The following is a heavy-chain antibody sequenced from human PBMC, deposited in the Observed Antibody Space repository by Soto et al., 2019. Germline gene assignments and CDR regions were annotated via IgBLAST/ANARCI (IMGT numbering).Heavy chain of an antibody. J-gene: IGHJ5*02. CDR3: AHRRPILPVGYSGYDYNWFDP. CDR1: GFSLSTSGLG. V-gene: IGHV2-5*02. Sequence: SGPTLLNPTQTLTLTCTFSGFSLSTSGLGVGWIRQPPGKALEWLALIYWDDDKRYSPSLKSRLTITKDTSKNQVVLTMTNMDPVDTATYYCAHRRPILPVGYSGYDYNWFDPWCQGTLVAVSS. CDR2: IYWDDDK. D-gene: IGHD5-12*01.